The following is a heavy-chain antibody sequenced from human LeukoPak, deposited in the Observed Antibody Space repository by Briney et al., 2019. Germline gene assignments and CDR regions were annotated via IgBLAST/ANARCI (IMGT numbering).Heavy chain of an antibody. D-gene: IGHD3-22*01. Sequence: SGGSLRLSCAASGFTFSSYAMHWVRQAPGKGLERVAVISYDGSNKYYADSVKGRFTISRDNSKNTLYLQMNSLRAEDTAVYYCARDHPFAGESYYDSSGYLDYWGQGTLVTVSS. J-gene: IGHJ4*02. V-gene: IGHV3-30-3*01. CDR2: ISYDGSNK. CDR1: GFTFSSYA. CDR3: ARDHPFAGESYYDSSGYLDY.